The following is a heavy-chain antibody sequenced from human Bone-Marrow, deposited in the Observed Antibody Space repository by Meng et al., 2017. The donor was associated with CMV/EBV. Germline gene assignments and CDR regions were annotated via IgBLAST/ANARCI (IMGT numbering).Heavy chain of an antibody. J-gene: IGHJ5*02. CDR2: IYYSGST. D-gene: IGHD3-3*01. Sequence: SETLSLTCTVSGDSISSSSYYWGWVRQPPGKGLEWIGSIYYSGSTYYNPSLKSRVTLSVDTSKNQFSLKLSSVTAADTAVYYCARAWYYDFWSGRNWFDPWGQGTLVTVSS. CDR1: GDSISSSSYY. CDR3: ARAWYYDFWSGRNWFDP. V-gene: IGHV4-39*01.